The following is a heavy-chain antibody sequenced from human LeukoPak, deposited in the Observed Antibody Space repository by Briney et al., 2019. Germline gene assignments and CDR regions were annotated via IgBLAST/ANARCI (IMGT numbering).Heavy chain of an antibody. D-gene: IGHD3-22*01. CDR3: AREFADHSSGYYHVEGLDY. Sequence: GGSLRLSCAASGFTFSSYAMHWVRQAPGKGLEWVAVISYDGSNKYYADSVKGRFTISRDNSKNTLYLQMNSLRAEDTAVYYCAREFADHSSGYYHVEGLDYWGQGTLVTVSS. CDR2: ISYDGSNK. CDR1: GFTFSSYA. J-gene: IGHJ4*02. V-gene: IGHV3-30-3*01.